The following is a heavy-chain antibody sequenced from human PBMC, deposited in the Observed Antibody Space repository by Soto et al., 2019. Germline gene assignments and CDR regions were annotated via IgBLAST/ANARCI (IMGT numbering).Heavy chain of an antibody. CDR1: GFTFTTYA. V-gene: IGHV1-3*01. J-gene: IGHJ4*02. Sequence: QVQLVQSGAEVKKPGASVKVSCKASGFTFTTYAINWVRQAPGQRLEWMGWIHAGNGNTKSSQKFQDRLTITRDTSASTAYTELISLRSEDSAVYYCSSYRCSSASDEFDYWGQGTLVTVSS. CDR2: IHAGNGNT. D-gene: IGHD2-2*01. CDR3: SSYRCSSASDEFDY.